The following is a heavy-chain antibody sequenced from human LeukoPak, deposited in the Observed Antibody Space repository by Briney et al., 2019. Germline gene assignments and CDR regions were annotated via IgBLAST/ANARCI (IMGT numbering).Heavy chain of an antibody. V-gene: IGHV3-23*01. CDR2: ISAGDGST. CDR3: AKIYQPLLSHFDY. Sequence: GGSLRLSCVASGFIFSNHGLTWVRQAPGKGLDWVSAISAGDGSTYYADSVKGRFTISRDNSKNTMYREMNSLRADDTAVYYCAKIYQPLLSHFDYWGQGTLVTVSS. CDR1: GFIFSNHG. D-gene: IGHD2-2*01. J-gene: IGHJ4*02.